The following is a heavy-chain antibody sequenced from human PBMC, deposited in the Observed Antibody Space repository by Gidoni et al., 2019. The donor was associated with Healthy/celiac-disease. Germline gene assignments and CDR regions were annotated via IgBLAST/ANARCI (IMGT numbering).Heavy chain of an antibody. CDR1: GHTFTSYA. CDR2: INTNTGNP. J-gene: IGHJ4*01. CDR3: ATGLVGITRGFDY. V-gene: IGHV7-4-1*02. D-gene: IGHD3-22*01. Sequence: QVQPVQSGSELKKHGASVKVSCKASGHTFTSYAMNWVRQAPGQGLEGRGWINTNTGNPTYAQGFTGLFVFSLDPSVSTAYLQISSLKADDTAVYYCATGLVGITRGFDYLGHGTLVTVSS.